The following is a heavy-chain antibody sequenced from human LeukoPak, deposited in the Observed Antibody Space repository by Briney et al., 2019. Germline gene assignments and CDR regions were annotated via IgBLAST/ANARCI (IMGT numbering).Heavy chain of an antibody. CDR2: IRSKAYGGTA. CDR1: GFTFGDYA. J-gene: IGHJ6*03. V-gene: IGHV3-49*04. D-gene: IGHD3-10*01. CDR3: TRDRITMVRGVIITNDYYYYYYMDV. Sequence: GGSLRLSCTASGFTFGDYAMSWVRQAPGEGLEGVGFIRSKAYGGTAEYAASVKGRFTISRDDSKSIAYLQMNSLKTEDTAVYYCTRDRITMVRGVIITNDYYYYYYMDVWGKGTTVTISS.